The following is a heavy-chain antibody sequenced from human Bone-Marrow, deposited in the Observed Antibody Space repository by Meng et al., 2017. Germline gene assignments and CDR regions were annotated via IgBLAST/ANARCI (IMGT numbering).Heavy chain of an antibody. CDR3: AREASPEYYFDY. CDR2: IYYSGST. Sequence: HVQLQESGPGLVKPSQTLPLTCTVSGGSISSGGYYWSWIRQHPGKGLEWIGYIYYSGSTYYNPSLKSLVTISVDTSKNQFSLKLSSVTAADTAVYYCAREASPEYYFDYWGQGTLVTVSS. J-gene: IGHJ4*02. V-gene: IGHV4-31*01. D-gene: IGHD1-14*01. CDR1: GGSISSGGYY.